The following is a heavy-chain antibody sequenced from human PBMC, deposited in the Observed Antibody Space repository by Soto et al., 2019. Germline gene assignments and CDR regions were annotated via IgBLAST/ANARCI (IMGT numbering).Heavy chain of an antibody. V-gene: IGHV1-8*01. CDR3: ARLRAQTTVTTGQYHFDY. D-gene: IGHD4-17*01. CDR1: GHTFISYD. Sequence: SSVNVSCKASGHTFISYDINWVRQATGQGLEWMGWMNPNSGNTGYAQKFQGRVTMTRNTSISTSYMELSSLRSEDTAVYYCARLRAQTTVTTGQYHFDYRGQGTLVTVSS. J-gene: IGHJ4*02. CDR2: MNPNSGNT.